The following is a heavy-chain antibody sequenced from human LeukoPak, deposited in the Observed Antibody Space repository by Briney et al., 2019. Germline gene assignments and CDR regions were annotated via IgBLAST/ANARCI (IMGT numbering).Heavy chain of an antibody. D-gene: IGHD1/OR15-1a*01. CDR1: GVPVNDFH. V-gene: IGHV4-59*08. CDR2: ISDSGTT. CDR3: ARHVEHAAYFRY. Sequence: SETLSLTCAVAGVPVNDFHWSWIRQSPGRGLEWLGWISDSGTTNYNPSFRSRLAISADTSKSQLSLELTSVTAADTAVYYSARHVEHAAYFRYWGQGSLVTVSS. J-gene: IGHJ4*02.